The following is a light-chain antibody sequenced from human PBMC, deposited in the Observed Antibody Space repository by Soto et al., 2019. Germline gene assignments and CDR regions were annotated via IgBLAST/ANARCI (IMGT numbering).Light chain of an antibody. CDR2: RNN. Sequence: QPVLTQPPSASGTPGQRVTISCSGSSSNIGINYVYWYQQLPGTAPKLLIYRNNQRPSGVPDRLSGSRSGTSASLAISGLRSEDEADYYCAAWDDSLSAVIFGGGTKLTVL. CDR3: AAWDDSLSAVI. V-gene: IGLV1-47*01. J-gene: IGLJ2*01. CDR1: SSNIGINY.